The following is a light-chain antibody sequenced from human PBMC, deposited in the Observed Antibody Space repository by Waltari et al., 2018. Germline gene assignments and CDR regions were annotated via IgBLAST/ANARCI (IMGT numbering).Light chain of an antibody. J-gene: IGKJ4*01. CDR3: QQRNSYPLT. V-gene: IGKV1-13*02. Sequence: AIQLTQSPSSLSASVGDRVTITCRASQGISSYLAWYQQKPGKAPKLLIYKASSLQSGVPSRFSGSGSGTEFTLTISSLQPEDFAVYYCQQRNSYPLTFGGGTKVEIK. CDR2: KAS. CDR1: QGISSY.